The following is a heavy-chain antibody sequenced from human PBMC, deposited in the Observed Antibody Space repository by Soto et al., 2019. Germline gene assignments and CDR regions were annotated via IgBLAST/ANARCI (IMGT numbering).Heavy chain of an antibody. J-gene: IGHJ3*02. Sequence: GGSLRLSCAASGFTFSSYWISWVRQAPGKGLEWVANIKQDGSEKYYVDSVKGRFTISRDNAKNSLYLQMNSLRAEDTAVYYCARELPTVTTDAFDIWGQGTMVTVSS. D-gene: IGHD4-17*01. CDR1: GFTFSSYW. CDR2: IKQDGSEK. CDR3: ARELPTVTTDAFDI. V-gene: IGHV3-7*01.